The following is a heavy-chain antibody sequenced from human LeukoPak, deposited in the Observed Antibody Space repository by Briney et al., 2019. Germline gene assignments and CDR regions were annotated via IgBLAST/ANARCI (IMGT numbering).Heavy chain of an antibody. CDR1: GFTFGDYA. D-gene: IGHD5-18*01. V-gene: IGHV3-49*03. Sequence: PGGSLRLSCTASGFTFGDYAMSWFRQAPGKGLEWVGFIRSKAYGGTTENAASVKGRFTISRDDSKSIAYLQMNSLKTEDTAVYYCTRTRERYGTLDFDYWGQGTLVTVSS. J-gene: IGHJ4*02. CDR3: TRTRERYGTLDFDY. CDR2: IRSKAYGGTT.